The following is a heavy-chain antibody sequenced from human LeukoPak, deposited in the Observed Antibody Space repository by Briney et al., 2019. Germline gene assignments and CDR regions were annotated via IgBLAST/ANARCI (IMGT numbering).Heavy chain of an antibody. CDR1: GGFISSGGYY. V-gene: IGHV4-30-2*01. J-gene: IGHJ4*02. CDR3: ARGYSYGYQDFDY. D-gene: IGHD5-18*01. Sequence: SETLSLTCTVSGGFISSGGYYWSWIRQPPGKGLEWIGYIYHSGSTYYNPSLKSRVTISVDRSKNQFSLKLSSVTAADTAVYYCARGYSYGYQDFDYWGQGTLVTVSS. CDR2: IYHSGST.